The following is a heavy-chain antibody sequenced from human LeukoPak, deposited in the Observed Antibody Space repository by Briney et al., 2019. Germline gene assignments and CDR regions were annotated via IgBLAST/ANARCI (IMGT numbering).Heavy chain of an antibody. CDR2: VKSDASST. D-gene: IGHD4-17*01. CDR1: GFTFSTYS. V-gene: IGHV3-74*01. Sequence: GGSLRLSCAVSGFTFSTYSMNWVRQAPGKGLVWVSGVKSDASSTYYADSVKGRFTISRDNAKNTLSLQMNSLRAEDTAVYYCARDTGRAFDIWGQGTMVTVSS. J-gene: IGHJ3*02. CDR3: ARDTGRAFDI.